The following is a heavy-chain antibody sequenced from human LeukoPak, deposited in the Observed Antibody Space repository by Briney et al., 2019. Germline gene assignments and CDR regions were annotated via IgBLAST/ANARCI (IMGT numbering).Heavy chain of an antibody. CDR1: GGSISSGSYY. Sequence: SETLSLTCTVSGGSISSGSYYWSWIRQPAGKGLEWIGRIYTSGSTNYNPSLKSRVTISVDRSRNQFSLKLTSVTAADTAVYYCARGAGGYCTTTSCYPVNWFDPWGQGTLVTVSS. CDR3: ARGAGGYCTTTSCYPVNWFDP. D-gene: IGHD2-2*01. CDR2: IYTSGST. J-gene: IGHJ5*02. V-gene: IGHV4-61*02.